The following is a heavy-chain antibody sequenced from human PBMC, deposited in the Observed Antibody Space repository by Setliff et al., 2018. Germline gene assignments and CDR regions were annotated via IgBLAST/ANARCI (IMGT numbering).Heavy chain of an antibody. CDR3: AREDWNGNAFDI. Sequence: SETLSLTCNVSGGSISTSNYHWGWVRQPPGKGLEWIANIYFNGDTVKQPFLKSRVTISIDTSKNQFSLGLKYVTAADTAVYYCAREDWNGNAFDIWGPGTMVTVSS. D-gene: IGHD1-1*01. CDR1: GGSISTSNYH. CDR2: IYFNGDT. V-gene: IGHV4-39*07. J-gene: IGHJ3*02.